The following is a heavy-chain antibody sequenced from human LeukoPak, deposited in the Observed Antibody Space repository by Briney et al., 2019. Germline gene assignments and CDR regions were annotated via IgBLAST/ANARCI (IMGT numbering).Heavy chain of an antibody. Sequence: GGSLRLSCAASGFTFSSYSMTWVRQAPGKGLEWVSVISGRGGVTNYADSVKGRFTISRDNSKNTLYLQMSSLRAEDTAVYYCAKPSPYDYGDPRISFDYWGQGTLVTVSS. D-gene: IGHD4-17*01. CDR2: ISGRGGVT. CDR1: GFTFSSYS. V-gene: IGHV3-23*01. J-gene: IGHJ4*02. CDR3: AKPSPYDYGDPRISFDY.